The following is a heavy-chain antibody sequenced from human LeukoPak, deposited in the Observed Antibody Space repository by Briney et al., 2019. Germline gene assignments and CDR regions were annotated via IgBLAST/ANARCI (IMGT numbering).Heavy chain of an antibody. CDR2: INPNSGGT. CDR1: GYTFTGYY. J-gene: IGHJ4*02. Sequence: ASVKLSCKASGYTFTGYYIHWVRQAPGQGLEWMGWINPNSGGTNYAQKFQGRVTMTRDTSISTAYMELSRLRSDDPAEYCCTRGGVVRGPHLTTWGQGTLVTVSS. CDR3: TRGGVVRGPHLTT. D-gene: IGHD3-10*01. V-gene: IGHV1-2*02.